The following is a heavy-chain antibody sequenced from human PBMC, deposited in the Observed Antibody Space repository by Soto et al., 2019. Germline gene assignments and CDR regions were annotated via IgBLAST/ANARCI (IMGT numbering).Heavy chain of an antibody. CDR2: IYHSGTT. D-gene: IGHD6-19*01. CDR1: GGSITTNW. J-gene: IGHJ4*02. Sequence: QVHLQESGPGLVKPSGTLSLTCAVSGGSITTNWWSWVRQPPGKGLECIGEIYHSGTTNYIPSLRGRVTITVEKSNNQFSLNLNSVTAADSAIYYCARHIAVPRTRGFDYWGQGNLVTVSS. V-gene: IGHV4-4*02. CDR3: ARHIAVPRTRGFDY.